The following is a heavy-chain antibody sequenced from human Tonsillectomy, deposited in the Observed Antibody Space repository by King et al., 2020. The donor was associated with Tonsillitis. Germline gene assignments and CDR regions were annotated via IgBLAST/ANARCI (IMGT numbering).Heavy chain of an antibody. V-gene: IGHV3-30*18. Sequence: VQLVESGGGVVQPGTSLRLSCAASGFTFGNYGMHWVRQAPGKGLEWVALIAYDAXYENYADSVKGRFTISRDNSKNTLYLEMNSLRVEDTAVYYCAKDGIALSDWYFDLWGRGTLVTVSS. CDR3: AKDGIALSDWYFDL. D-gene: IGHD3-16*02. CDR1: GFTFGNYG. CDR2: IAYDAXYE. J-gene: IGHJ2*01.